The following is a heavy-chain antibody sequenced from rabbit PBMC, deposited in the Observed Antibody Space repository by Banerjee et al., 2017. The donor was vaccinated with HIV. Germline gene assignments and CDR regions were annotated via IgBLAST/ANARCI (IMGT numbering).Heavy chain of an antibody. D-gene: IGHD1-1*01. CDR2: IYPDFGST. V-gene: IGHV1S45*01. Sequence: QQQLEESGGGLVKPGGTLTLTCKASGIDFSNYWICWVRQAPGKGLEWIACIYPDFGSTDYASWAKGRFTISKTSSTTVTLQLTSLTAADTATYFCARWYIFYGMDLWGPGTLVTVS. J-gene: IGHJ6*01. CDR3: ARWYIFYGMDL. CDR1: GIDFSNYW.